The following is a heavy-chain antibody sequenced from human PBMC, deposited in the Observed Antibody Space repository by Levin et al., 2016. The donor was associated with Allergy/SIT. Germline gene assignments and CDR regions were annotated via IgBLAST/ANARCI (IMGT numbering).Heavy chain of an antibody. CDR3: AKFWYNWTYPIDY. Sequence: SETLSLTCTVSGGSISSSSYYWGWIRQPPGKGLEWIGSIYYSGSTYYNPSLKSRVTISVDTSKNQFSLKLSSVTAADTAVYYCAKFWYNWTYPIDYWGQGTLVTVSS. CDR2: IYYSGST. J-gene: IGHJ4*02. V-gene: IGHV4-39*01. D-gene: IGHD1-20*01. CDR1: GGSISSSSYY.